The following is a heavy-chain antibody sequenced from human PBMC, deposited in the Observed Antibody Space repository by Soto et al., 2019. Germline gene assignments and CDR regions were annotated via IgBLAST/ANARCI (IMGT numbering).Heavy chain of an antibody. CDR3: ARATYDFWSGYYEGYYYYYYMDV. CDR1: GGSISSYY. D-gene: IGHD3-3*01. J-gene: IGHJ6*03. V-gene: IGHV4-59*01. CDR2: IYYSGST. Sequence: SETLSLTCTVSGGSISSYYWSWIRQPPGKGLEWIGYIYYSGSTNYNPSLKSRVTISVDTSKNQFSLKLSSVTAADTAVYYCARATYDFWSGYYEGYYYYYYMDVWGKGTTVTVSS.